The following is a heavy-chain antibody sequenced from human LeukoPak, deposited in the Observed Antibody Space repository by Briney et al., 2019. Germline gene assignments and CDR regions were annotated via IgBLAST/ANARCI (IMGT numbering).Heavy chain of an antibody. CDR1: VNSAGSSLSS. J-gene: IGHJ5*01. CDR2: MFYNGNT. Sequence: PSEPRSQTSSVPVNSAGSSLSSWAWIPHPPGKGLGWMVIMFYNGNTYYNWSLKSRVTVSLDESKNQFFLRLSSVTAADTATYYCARQFYCSAGTCFYPNLFDSSGQGSLLTVSS. V-gene: IGHV4-39*01. D-gene: IGHD2-15*01. CDR3: ARQFYCSAGTCFYPNLFDS.